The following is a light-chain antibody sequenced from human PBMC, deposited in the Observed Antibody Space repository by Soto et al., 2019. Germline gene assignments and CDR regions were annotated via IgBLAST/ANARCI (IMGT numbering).Light chain of an antibody. CDR3: QQYHHWPVT. CDR2: GAS. V-gene: IGKV3-15*01. J-gene: IGKJ4*01. Sequence: EIVMTQSPATLSVSPGERVTFSCRASQRIYSNLAWYQHTPGQAPRLLISGASTGATGLPSRFSGSGSGTDFTLNNNRLESEGGGVYYCQQYHHWPVTFGGGTKVEIK. CDR1: QRIYSN.